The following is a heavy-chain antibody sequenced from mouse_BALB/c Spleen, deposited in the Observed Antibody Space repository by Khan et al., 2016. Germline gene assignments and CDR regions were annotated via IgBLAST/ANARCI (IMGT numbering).Heavy chain of an antibody. CDR1: GFTFSNYW. CDR2: IRLNSDAYVT. J-gene: IGHJ2*01. V-gene: IGHV6-6*02. CDR3: WILL. Sequence: EVKLVVSGGGLVQPGGSRKLSCVASGFTFSNYWMNWIRQSPEKGLEWVADIRLNSDAYVTHYTVSVKWRFTIARHDSKSSLYMQLNSLRAEDPCIYYCWILLWGQGTTLTVSS.